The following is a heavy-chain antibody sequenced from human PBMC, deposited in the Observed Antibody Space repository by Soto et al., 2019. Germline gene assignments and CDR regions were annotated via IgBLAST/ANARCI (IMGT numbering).Heavy chain of an antibody. CDR1: GGSISSGGYY. V-gene: IGHV4-31*03. D-gene: IGHD3-22*01. CDR2: IYYSGST. CDR3: ARDLQYYDSSGYYYVFDY. Sequence: PSETLSLTCTVSGGSISSGGYYWRWIRQHPGKGLEWIGYIYYSGSTYYNPSFKSRVTISVDTSKNQFSLRLSYVPAADTAVYYCARDLQYYDSSGYYYVFDYWGQGTLVTVSS. J-gene: IGHJ4*02.